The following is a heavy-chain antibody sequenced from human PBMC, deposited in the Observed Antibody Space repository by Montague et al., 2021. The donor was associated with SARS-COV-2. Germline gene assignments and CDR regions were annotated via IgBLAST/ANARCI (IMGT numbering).Heavy chain of an antibody. D-gene: IGHD2-2*01. CDR3: TREGYQVLWSDYYYYGLDV. J-gene: IGHJ6*02. Sequence: SETLSLTCAVYGGSFSGYYWRWIRQPPGKGLEWIGAMNHSGSTSNNPSLKSRVTISVDTSKNQFSLKLSSVTAADTAVYYCTREGYQVLWSDYYYYGLDVWGQGTTVTVSS. CDR2: MNHSGST. V-gene: IGHV4-34*01. CDR1: GGSFSGYY.